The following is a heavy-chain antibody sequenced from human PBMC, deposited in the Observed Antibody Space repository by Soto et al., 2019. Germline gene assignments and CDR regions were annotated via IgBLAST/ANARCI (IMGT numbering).Heavy chain of an antibody. Sequence: SLKVSCKASGGTFSSYAISWVRQAPGQGLEWMGGIIPIFGTANYAQKFQGRVTITADESTSTAYMELSSLRSEDTAVYYCARTYYYDSSGLDPNEHFQHWGQGTLVTVSS. CDR3: ARTYYYDSSGLDPNEHFQH. CDR1: GGTFSSYA. J-gene: IGHJ1*01. D-gene: IGHD3-22*01. CDR2: IIPIFGTA. V-gene: IGHV1-69*13.